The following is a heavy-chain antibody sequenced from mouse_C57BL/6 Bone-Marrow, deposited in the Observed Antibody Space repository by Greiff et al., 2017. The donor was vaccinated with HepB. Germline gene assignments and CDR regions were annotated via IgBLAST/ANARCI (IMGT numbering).Heavy chain of an antibody. D-gene: IGHD2-2*01. Sequence: EVNVVESGGDLVKPGGSLKLSCAASGFTFSSYGMSWVRQTPDKRLEWVATISSGGSYTYYPDSVKGRFTISRDNAKNTLYLQMSSLKSEDTAMYYCARLWLRREAWFAYWGQGTLVTVSA. V-gene: IGHV5-6*01. CDR3: ARLWLRREAWFAY. J-gene: IGHJ3*01. CDR1: GFTFSSYG. CDR2: ISSGGSYT.